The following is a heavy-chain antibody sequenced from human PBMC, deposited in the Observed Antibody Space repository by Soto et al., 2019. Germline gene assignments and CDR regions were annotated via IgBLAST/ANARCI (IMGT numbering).Heavy chain of an antibody. J-gene: IGHJ6*02. D-gene: IGHD1-26*01. CDR3: ASDLVGASDSYGLDV. Sequence: GGSLRLSCAASGFTFSNYGMHWVRQAPGKGLGWVAIIWNDGNNKYYAASVRGRFINSRDNSKNRLYLQMNSLRAEDTAVYYCASDLVGASDSYGLDVWGQGTPVTVSS. V-gene: IGHV3-33*08. CDR2: IWNDGNNK. CDR1: GFTFSNYG.